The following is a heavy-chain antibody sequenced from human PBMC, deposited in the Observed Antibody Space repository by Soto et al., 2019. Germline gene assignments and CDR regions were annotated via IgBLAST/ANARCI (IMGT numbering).Heavy chain of an antibody. CDR1: GGSISSSNW. V-gene: IGHV4-4*02. D-gene: IGHD3-3*01. CDR3: ASGGYDFWSGYQRRPFDY. Sequence: PSETLSLTCAVSGGSISSSNWWSWVRQPPGKGLEWIGEIYHSGSTNYNPSLKSRVTISVDKSKNQFSLKLSSVTAADTAVYYCASGGYDFWSGYQRRPFDYWGQGTLVTVSS. CDR2: IYHSGST. J-gene: IGHJ4*02.